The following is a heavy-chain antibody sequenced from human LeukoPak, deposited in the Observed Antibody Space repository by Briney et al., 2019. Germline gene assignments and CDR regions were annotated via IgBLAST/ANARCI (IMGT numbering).Heavy chain of an antibody. CDR1: GFTFRNYG. V-gene: IGHV3-30*02. CDR2: VRYDSTKK. J-gene: IGHJ4*02. CDR3: AKVEVSRGALGY. D-gene: IGHD1-14*01. Sequence: GGSLRLSCAAYGFTFRNYGIHWVRQAPGKGLEWVAFVRYDSTKKYYADSVKGRFTISRDNFKNTLDLQMNSLRAEDTAVYYCAKVEVSRGALGYWGQGTLVTVSS.